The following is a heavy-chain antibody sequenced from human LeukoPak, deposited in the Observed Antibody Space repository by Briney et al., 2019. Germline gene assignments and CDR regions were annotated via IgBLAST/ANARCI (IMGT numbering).Heavy chain of an antibody. CDR1: GGSISSYY. D-gene: IGHD5-18*01. V-gene: IGHV4-59*12. CDR2: IYYSGST. CDR3: ARASVVHTAGLFGY. J-gene: IGHJ4*02. Sequence: PSETLSLTCTVSGGSISSYYWSWIRQPPGKGLEWIGYIYYSGSTNYNPSLKSRVTISVDTSKNQFSLKLSSVTAADTAVYYCARASVVHTAGLFGYWGQGTLVTVSS.